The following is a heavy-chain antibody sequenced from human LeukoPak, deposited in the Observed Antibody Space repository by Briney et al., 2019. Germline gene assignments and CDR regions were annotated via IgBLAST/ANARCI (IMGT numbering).Heavy chain of an antibody. CDR3: VRDRNDFWSGFLY. Sequence: ASVKVSCKASGYTFTYYYFHWVRQAPGQGLEWVGWINPDSGGTGYAEKFKGRVTLTRDGTINTVYMEMSSLRSDDTAIYYCVRDRNDFWSGFLYWGQGTLVSVSS. CDR1: GYTFTYYY. J-gene: IGHJ4*02. D-gene: IGHD3-3*01. V-gene: IGHV1-2*02. CDR2: INPDSGGT.